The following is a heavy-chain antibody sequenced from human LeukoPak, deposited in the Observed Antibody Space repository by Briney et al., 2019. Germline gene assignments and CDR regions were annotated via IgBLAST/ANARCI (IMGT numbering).Heavy chain of an antibody. CDR3: SRGSYGGNPWDYGMDV. J-gene: IGHJ6*02. CDR2: IWYDGSKK. V-gene: IGHV3-33*01. Sequence: GRSLRLSCAASGFTFRTYGMHWVRQAPGKGLEWMAVIWYDGSKKYYADSVKGRFTISRDNSKNTLYLQMNSLRAEDTAVYYCSRGSYGGNPWDYGMDVWGQGTTVTVSS. D-gene: IGHD4-23*01. CDR1: GFTFRTYG.